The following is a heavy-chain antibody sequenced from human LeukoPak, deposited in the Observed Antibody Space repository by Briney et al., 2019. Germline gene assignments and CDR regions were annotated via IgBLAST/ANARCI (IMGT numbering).Heavy chain of an antibody. CDR1: GGSVSSGSYY. J-gene: IGHJ3*02. CDR3: ARRIPDIVATIFEGYAFDI. D-gene: IGHD5-12*01. V-gene: IGHV4-61*01. CDR2: IYYSGST. Sequence: KPSETLSLTCTVSGGSVSSGSYYWSWIRQPPGKGLEWIGYIYYSGSTNYNPSLKSRVTISVDTSKNQFSLKLSSVTAADTAVYYCARRIPDIVATIFEGYAFDIWGQGTMVTVSS.